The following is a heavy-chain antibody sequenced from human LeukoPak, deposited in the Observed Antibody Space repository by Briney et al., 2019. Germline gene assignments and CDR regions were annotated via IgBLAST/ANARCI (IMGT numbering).Heavy chain of an antibody. V-gene: IGHV1-2*06. CDR2: INPNCGGT. D-gene: IGHD1-26*01. CDR1: GHTFTGYY. J-gene: IGHJ4*02. Sequence: ASVKVSCKASGHTFTGYYMHWVRQAPGQGLEWMGRINPNCGGTNYAQKFQGRVTMTRDASISTAYMELSRLRSDDTAVYYCARVGLYYFDYWGQGTLVTVSS. CDR3: ARVGLYYFDY.